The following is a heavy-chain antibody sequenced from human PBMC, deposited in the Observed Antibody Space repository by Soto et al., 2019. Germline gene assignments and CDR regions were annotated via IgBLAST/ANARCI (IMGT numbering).Heavy chain of an antibody. Sequence: QVQLVQSGAEVKKPGASVKVSCKASGYTFSTYYMHWVRQAPGQGYEWMGIINPSGGSTTYAQKFQGRVTMTRDTSTTTVYRELRSLKYEDTAVYYCARYDYNGYYFDYWGQGTLDTVSS. CDR1: GYTFSTYY. D-gene: IGHD4-4*01. CDR2: INPSGGST. CDR3: ARYDYNGYYFDY. V-gene: IGHV1-46*01. J-gene: IGHJ4*02.